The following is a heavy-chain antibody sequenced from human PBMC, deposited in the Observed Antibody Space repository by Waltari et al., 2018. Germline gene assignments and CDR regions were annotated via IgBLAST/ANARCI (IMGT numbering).Heavy chain of an antibody. V-gene: IGHV4-39*01. CDR1: GDSICSSSYY. J-gene: IGHJ5*02. CDR3: ARLRSNMTPFDP. CDR2: IYYSGST. Sequence: QLQLQGSGPGQVNPSETLSLTCTVSGDSICSSSYYWGWIRQPPGKGLEWIGSIYYSGSTYYNPSLKSRLSISVDTPKNQFSLKLSSVTAADAAIYYCARLRSNMTPFDPWGQGTLVTVSS. D-gene: IGHD2-8*01.